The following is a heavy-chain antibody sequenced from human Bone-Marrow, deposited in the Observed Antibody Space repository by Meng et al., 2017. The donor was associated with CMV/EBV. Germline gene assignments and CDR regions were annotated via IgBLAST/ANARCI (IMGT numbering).Heavy chain of an antibody. V-gene: IGHV3-30*02. CDR1: GFTFSSYG. CDR3: ARDGQQHAYYYYGMDV. CDR2: IRYDGSNK. J-gene: IGHJ6*02. D-gene: IGHD6-13*01. Sequence: GESLKISCAASGFTFSSYGMHWVRQAPGKGLEWVAFIRYDGSNKYYADSVKGRFTISRDNSKNTLYLQMNSLRAEDTAVYYCARDGQQHAYYYYGMDVWGQGTTVTVSS.